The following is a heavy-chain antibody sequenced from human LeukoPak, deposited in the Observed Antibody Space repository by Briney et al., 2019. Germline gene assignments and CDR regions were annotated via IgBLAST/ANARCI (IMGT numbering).Heavy chain of an antibody. V-gene: IGHV4-4*07. J-gene: IGHJ4*02. CDR2: IYTSGST. CDR1: GGSISSYY. CDR3: ARDRTGAYYYDSSGGFDY. Sequence: SGTLSLTCTVSGGSISSYYWSWIRQPAGKGLEWIGRIYTSGSTNYNPSLKSRVTMSVDTSKNQFSLKLSSVTAADTAVYYCARDRTGAYYYDSSGGFDYWGQGTLVTVSS. D-gene: IGHD3-22*01.